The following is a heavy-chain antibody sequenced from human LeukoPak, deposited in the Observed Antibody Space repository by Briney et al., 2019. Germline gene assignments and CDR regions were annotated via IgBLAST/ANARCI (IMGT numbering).Heavy chain of an antibody. CDR1: GYTFTGYY. D-gene: IGHD6-6*01. CDR3: ARVSIAAREHWFDP. Sequence: ASVKVSCKASGYTFTGYYMHWVRQAPGQGLEWMGWINPNSGGTNYAQKFQGRVTMTRDTSISTAYMELSRLRSDDTAVYYCARVSIAAREHWFDPWGQGTQVTVSS. V-gene: IGHV1-2*02. CDR2: INPNSGGT. J-gene: IGHJ5*02.